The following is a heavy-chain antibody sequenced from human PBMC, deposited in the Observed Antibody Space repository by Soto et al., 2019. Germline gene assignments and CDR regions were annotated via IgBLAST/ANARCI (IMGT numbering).Heavy chain of an antibody. J-gene: IGHJ3*02. CDR2: INHSGST. CDR3: ASWDRGTEDDAFDI. Sequence: SETLSLTCAVYGGSFSGYYWSWIRQPPGKGLEWIGEINHSGSTNYNPSLKSRVTISVDTSKNQFSLKLSSVTAADTAVYYCASWDRGTEDDAFDIWGQGTMVTVSS. CDR1: GGSFSGYY. V-gene: IGHV4-34*01. D-gene: IGHD1-7*01.